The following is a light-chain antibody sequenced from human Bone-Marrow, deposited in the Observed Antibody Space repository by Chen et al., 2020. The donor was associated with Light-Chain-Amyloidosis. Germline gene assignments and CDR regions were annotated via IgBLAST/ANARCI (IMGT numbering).Light chain of an antibody. CDR1: QSISSW. Sequence: DIQMTQSPSTLAASVGDRVTITCRASQSISSWLAWYQQKPGKAPKLLIYKASSLESGVPSRFSGSGSGTEFTLTISSLQPDDFATYYCQQYNSFPYTFGQGTKLEIK. V-gene: IGKV1-5*03. J-gene: IGKJ2*01. CDR2: KAS. CDR3: QQYNSFPYT.